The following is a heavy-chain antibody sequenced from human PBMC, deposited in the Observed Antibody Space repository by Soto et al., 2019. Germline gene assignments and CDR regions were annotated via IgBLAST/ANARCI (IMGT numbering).Heavy chain of an antibody. Sequence: QSGGSLRLSCAASGFTFSSYAMSWVRQAPGKGLEWVSAISGSGGSTYYADSVKGRFTISRDNSKNTLYLQMNSLRAEDTAVYYCAKAGKPRGELVPDRLYYYYGMDVWGQGTTVTVSS. CDR2: ISGSGGST. CDR1: GFTFSSYA. D-gene: IGHD6-13*01. V-gene: IGHV3-23*01. CDR3: AKAGKPRGELVPDRLYYYYGMDV. J-gene: IGHJ6*02.